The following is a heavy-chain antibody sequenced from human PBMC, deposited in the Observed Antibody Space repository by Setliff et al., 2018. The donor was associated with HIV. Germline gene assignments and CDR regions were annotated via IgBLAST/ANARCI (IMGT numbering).Heavy chain of an antibody. D-gene: IGHD2-15*01. J-gene: IGHJ5*02. Sequence: SETLSLTCTVSGDSFSTYYWTWIRQPARKGLDWIGRIYTTGRTSYNPSLKNRVTMSIDSSRNQFSLKINSVTAADTAIYFCAREKGFGGATGWFDPWGQGTLVTVSS. CDR2: IYTTGRT. V-gene: IGHV4-4*07. CDR1: GDSFSTYY. CDR3: AREKGFGGATGWFDP.